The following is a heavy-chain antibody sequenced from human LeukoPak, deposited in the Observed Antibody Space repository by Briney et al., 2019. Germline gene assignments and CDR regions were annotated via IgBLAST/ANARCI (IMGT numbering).Heavy chain of an antibody. J-gene: IGHJ2*01. CDR2: IYDSGST. CDR1: GGSIRSSYYY. V-gene: IGHV4-39*01. Sequence: SETLSLTCTVSGGSIRSSYYYWGWIRQPPGKGLEWIGSIYDSGSTYYNPSLKSRVTISVDTSKNQFSLKLSSVTAADTAVYYCARRQQWLLFFDLWGRGTLVTVSS. CDR3: ARRQQWLLFFDL. D-gene: IGHD6-19*01.